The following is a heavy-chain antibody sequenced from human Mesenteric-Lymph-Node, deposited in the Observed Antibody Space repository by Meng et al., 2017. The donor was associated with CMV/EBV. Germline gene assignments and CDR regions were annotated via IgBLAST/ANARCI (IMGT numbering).Heavy chain of an antibody. D-gene: IGHD1-26*01. CDR2: ISWNGRST. V-gene: IGHV3-20*04. CDR1: GFTFDSFG. Sequence: GESLKISCAASGFTFDSFGMNWVRQVPGKGLEWVSGISWNGRSTGYADSVKGRFTISRDNAKNSLYLQMNSLRAEDTALYYCARVEVGATGYYYYGMDVWGQGTTVTVSS. J-gene: IGHJ6*02. CDR3: ARVEVGATGYYYYGMDV.